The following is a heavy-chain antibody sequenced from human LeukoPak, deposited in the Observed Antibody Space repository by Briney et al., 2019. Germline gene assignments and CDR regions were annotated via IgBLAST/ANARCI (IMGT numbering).Heavy chain of an antibody. V-gene: IGHV3-23*01. CDR2: ISGSGGST. J-gene: IGHJ4*02. D-gene: IGHD6-13*01. CDR1: GFPFSSYA. CDR3: AKAKRQPVLDY. Sequence: GGSLRLSCAASGFPFSSYAMSWARQAPGKGLEWVSAISGSGGSTYYADSVKGRFTIYRDNSKNTLYLQMNSLRAEDTAVYYCAKAKRQPVLDYWGQGTLVTVSS.